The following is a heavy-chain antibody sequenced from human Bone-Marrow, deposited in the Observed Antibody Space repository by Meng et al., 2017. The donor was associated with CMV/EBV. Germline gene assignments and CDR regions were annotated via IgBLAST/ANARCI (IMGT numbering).Heavy chain of an antibody. J-gene: IGHJ4*02. CDR1: GFTVSSNY. CDR3: ARGRNSSGYYYWRYYFDY. Sequence: GESLKISCAASGFTVSSNYMSWVRQAPGKGLEWVSVIYSGGSTYYADSVKGRFTISRDNSKNTLYLQMNSLRAEDTAVYYCARGRNSSGYYYWRYYFDYWGQGHLVNVSS. CDR2: IYSGGST. V-gene: IGHV3-53*01. D-gene: IGHD3-22*01.